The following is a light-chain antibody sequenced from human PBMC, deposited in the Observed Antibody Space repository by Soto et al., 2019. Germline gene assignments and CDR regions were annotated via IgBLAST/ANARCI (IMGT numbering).Light chain of an antibody. Sequence: DIQMTQSPSTLSASVGDRVTITCRASQSISSWLAWYQQKPGQVPKLLISKASSLASGVSSRFSGSGSGTEFTLTISSLQPDDFATYYCQQYHSYWAFGQGTKVDIK. CDR3: QQYHSYWA. J-gene: IGKJ1*01. CDR1: QSISSW. V-gene: IGKV1-5*03. CDR2: KAS.